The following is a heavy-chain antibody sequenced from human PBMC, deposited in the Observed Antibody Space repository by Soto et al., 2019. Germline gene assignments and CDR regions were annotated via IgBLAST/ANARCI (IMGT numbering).Heavy chain of an antibody. V-gene: IGHV3-23*01. CDR2: VSASGSIT. J-gene: IGHJ4*02. CDR1: GFTFSSYD. Sequence: GSLRLSCAASGFTFSSYDMNWVRQAPGKGLEWVSGVSASGSITSYADSAKGRFTISRDNSKNTLYLQMNSLRAEDTAVYYCAKKPGYYDSSGYLDYWGQGTLVTVSS. CDR3: AKKPGYYDSSGYLDY. D-gene: IGHD3-22*01.